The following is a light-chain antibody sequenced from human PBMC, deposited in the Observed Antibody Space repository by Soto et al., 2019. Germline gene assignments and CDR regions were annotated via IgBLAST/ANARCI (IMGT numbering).Light chain of an antibody. CDR2: GAS. J-gene: IGKJ1*01. CDR1: QSVTDNY. CDR3: QQYSRAPLT. Sequence: EIVLTQSPATLSLSPGERATLSCRASQSVTDNYLAWYQQKPGQAPRLVISGASSRTSGIPDRFSASGSGTDFTPTISRLEPEDFAVYYCQQYSRAPLTFGKGT. V-gene: IGKV3-20*01.